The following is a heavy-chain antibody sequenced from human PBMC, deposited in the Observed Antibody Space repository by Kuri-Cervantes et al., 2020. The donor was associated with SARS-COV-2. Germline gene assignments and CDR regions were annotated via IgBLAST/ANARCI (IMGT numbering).Heavy chain of an antibody. CDR3: ATRFLEPYYYYMDV. CDR1: GYTLTDLS. CDR2: FDPEDGET. D-gene: IGHD3-3*01. J-gene: IGHJ6*03. Sequence: ASVKVSCKVSGYTLTDLSMRWVRQAPGKGLEWMGGFDPEDGETIYAQKFQGSVTMTEDKSTDTAYMELSGLTSEDTAVYYCATRFLEPYYYYMDVWGKGTTVTVSS. V-gene: IGHV1-24*01.